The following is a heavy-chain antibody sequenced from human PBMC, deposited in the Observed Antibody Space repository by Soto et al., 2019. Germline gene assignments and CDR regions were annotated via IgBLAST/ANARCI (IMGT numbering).Heavy chain of an antibody. V-gene: IGHV4-61*08. Sequence: SETLPVTCSVSGGSISSVGQYWTWIRQQPGKGLEWIGYSYYSGSTDYNPSLKSRATISVDRSKNQFSLKLNSVTAADTAVYYCARDRHYRGYDGTYHSYGPDVCDQGTMVSVAS. CDR1: GGSISSVGQY. CDR3: ARDRHYRGYDGTYHSYGPDV. D-gene: IGHD5-12*01. CDR2: SYYSGST. J-gene: IGHJ6*02.